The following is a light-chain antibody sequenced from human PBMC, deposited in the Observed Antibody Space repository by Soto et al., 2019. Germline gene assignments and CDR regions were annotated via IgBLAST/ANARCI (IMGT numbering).Light chain of an antibody. V-gene: IGKV1-39*01. Sequence: DIQMTQSPSSLSASVGDRVTITCRACQNIGVYLNWYQKKPGKAPKLLIHAASSLHSGVPSTFSGSGSGTDFALTISSLQPEDFATYYCHQTAANPWTFAQGTKVEIK. CDR3: HQTAANPWT. CDR2: AAS. CDR1: QNIGVY. J-gene: IGKJ1*01.